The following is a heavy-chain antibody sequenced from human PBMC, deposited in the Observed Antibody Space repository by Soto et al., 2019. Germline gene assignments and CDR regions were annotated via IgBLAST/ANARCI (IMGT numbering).Heavy chain of an antibody. CDR1: GFTFSSYA. CDR3: AKGGTGYSSGWYLDYFDY. D-gene: IGHD6-19*01. Sequence: GGSLRLSCAASGFTFSSYAMSWVRQAPGKGLEWVSAISGSGGSTYYADSVKGRFSISRDNSKNTLYLQMNSLRAEDTAVYYCAKGGTGYSSGWYLDYFDYWGQGTLVTVSS. CDR2: ISGSGGST. J-gene: IGHJ4*02. V-gene: IGHV3-23*01.